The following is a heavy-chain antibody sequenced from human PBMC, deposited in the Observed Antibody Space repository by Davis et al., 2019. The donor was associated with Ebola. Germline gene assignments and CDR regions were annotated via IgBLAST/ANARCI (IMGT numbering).Heavy chain of an antibody. Sequence: GGSLRLSCAASGFTFNIFDMHWVRQAPGRGLEWVAFVRSHGSDDHYADSVKGRFTISRDNSKNTLYLQMNSLRPEDTAVYYCDARPCRGNTCYTWGEDVWGQGTTVTVSS. D-gene: IGHD2-15*01. V-gene: IGHV3-30*02. CDR2: VRSHGSDD. CDR3: DARPCRGNTCYTWGEDV. CDR1: GFTFNIFD. J-gene: IGHJ6*02.